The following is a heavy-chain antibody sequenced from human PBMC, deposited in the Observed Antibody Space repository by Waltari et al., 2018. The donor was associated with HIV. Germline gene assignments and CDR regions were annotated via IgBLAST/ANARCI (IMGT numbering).Heavy chain of an antibody. Sequence: QVQLQESGPGLVKPSENLSLTCPVSGGAISHYYWNWMRHLPGKGLEWIGYIYSSGFTSYNPSLKSRVSISVDTSKNQFSLNLNYVSTADTAVYYCARSGYSSSWYLFDYWGQGTLVTVSS. CDR3: ARSGYSSSWYLFDY. V-gene: IGHV4-59*01. CDR2: IYSSGFT. CDR1: GGAISHYY. D-gene: IGHD6-13*01. J-gene: IGHJ4*02.